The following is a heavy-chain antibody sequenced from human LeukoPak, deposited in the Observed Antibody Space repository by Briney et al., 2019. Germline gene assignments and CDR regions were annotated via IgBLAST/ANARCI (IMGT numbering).Heavy chain of an antibody. CDR3: AREVLRYLIDY. CDR2: IYTSGST. Sequence: PSETLSLTCTVSGGSISSGSYYWSWIRQPAGKGLEWIGRIYTSGSTNYNPSLKSRVTISVDTSKNQFSLKLSSVPAADTAVYYCAREVLRYLIDYWGQGTLVTVSS. V-gene: IGHV4-61*02. J-gene: IGHJ4*02. D-gene: IGHD3-9*01. CDR1: GGSISSGSYY.